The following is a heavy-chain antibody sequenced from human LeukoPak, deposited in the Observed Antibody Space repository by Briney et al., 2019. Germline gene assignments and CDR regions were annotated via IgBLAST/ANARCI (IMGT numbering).Heavy chain of an antibody. CDR2: INPSGGST. Sequence: AASVKVSCKASGYTFTSYYMHWVRQAPGQGLEWMGIINPSGGSTSYAQKFQGRVTMTRDTSTSTVYMELSSLRSEDTAVYYCARQLLSWRGDYYYQYYMDVWGKGTTVTVSS. CDR3: ARQLLSWRGDYYYQYYMDV. CDR1: GYTFTSYY. D-gene: IGHD2-2*01. V-gene: IGHV1-46*01. J-gene: IGHJ6*03.